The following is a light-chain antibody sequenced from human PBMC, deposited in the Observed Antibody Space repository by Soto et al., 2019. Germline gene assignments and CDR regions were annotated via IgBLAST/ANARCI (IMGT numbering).Light chain of an antibody. CDR3: NSHGSSRV. J-gene: IGLJ2*01. V-gene: IGLV2-14*01. CDR2: EVS. Sequence: QSALTQPASVSGSPGQSITISCTGTSSDVGAYNYVSWYQQRPGKAPKLIIHEVSNRASGVSNRFSASKSGNTATLTISGLQAEDEADYYCNSHGSSRVFGGGPKVTVL. CDR1: SSDVGAYNY.